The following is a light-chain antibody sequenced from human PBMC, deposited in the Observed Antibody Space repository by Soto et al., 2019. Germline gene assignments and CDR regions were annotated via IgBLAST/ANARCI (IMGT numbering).Light chain of an antibody. CDR3: QQYNNWPPDMT. Sequence: EIVMTQSPATLSVSPGERATLSCMASQSVGSNLVWYQQKPGQAPRLLIYGASTRATGIPARFSGSGSGTEFTLTISSLQSEDFAIYFCQQYNNWPPDMTFGQGTKVEIK. CDR1: QSVGSN. V-gene: IGKV3-15*01. J-gene: IGKJ1*01. CDR2: GAS.